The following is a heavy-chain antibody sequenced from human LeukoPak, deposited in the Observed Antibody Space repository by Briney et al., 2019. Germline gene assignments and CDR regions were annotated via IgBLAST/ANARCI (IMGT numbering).Heavy chain of an antibody. V-gene: IGHV4-59*01. Sequence: SETLSLTFTVSGGSIGSYYWSWIRQPPGKGLEWIGYIYYSGSTNYNPSLKSRVTISVDTSKNQFSLKLSSVTAADTAVYYCARDAGDSSDYYYGMDVWGQGTTVTVSS. D-gene: IGHD3-22*01. J-gene: IGHJ6*02. CDR2: IYYSGST. CDR1: GGSIGSYY. CDR3: ARDAGDSSDYYYGMDV.